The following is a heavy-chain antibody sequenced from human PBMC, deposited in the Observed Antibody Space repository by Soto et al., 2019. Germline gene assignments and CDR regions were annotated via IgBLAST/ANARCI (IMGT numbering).Heavy chain of an antibody. CDR3: VRDLAYGGVVCFQNS. Sequence: ESLKISCKGSGYSFTSYWIAWVRQMPGRGLEWMGIIYPGDSRTRYSPSFEGQVTISADKSISTAYLQWSSLKASDTAMYYCVRDLAYGGVVCFQNSWGQGTLVTVSS. V-gene: IGHV5-51*01. D-gene: IGHD2-8*02. J-gene: IGHJ4*02. CDR2: IYPGDSRT. CDR1: GYSFTSYW.